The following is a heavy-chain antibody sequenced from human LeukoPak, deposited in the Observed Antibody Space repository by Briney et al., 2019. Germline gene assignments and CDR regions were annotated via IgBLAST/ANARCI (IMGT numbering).Heavy chain of an antibody. J-gene: IGHJ6*02. CDR2: ISYDGSNK. Sequence: PGGSLRLSCAASGFTFSSYGMHWVRQAPGKGLEWVAVISYDGSNKYYADSVKSRFTISRDNSKNTLYLQMNSLRAEDTAVYYCAKVSRYCSSTSCYTYYYYGMDVWGQGTTVTVSS. CDR3: AKVSRYCSSTSCYTYYYYGMDV. CDR1: GFTFSSYG. D-gene: IGHD2-2*02. V-gene: IGHV3-30*18.